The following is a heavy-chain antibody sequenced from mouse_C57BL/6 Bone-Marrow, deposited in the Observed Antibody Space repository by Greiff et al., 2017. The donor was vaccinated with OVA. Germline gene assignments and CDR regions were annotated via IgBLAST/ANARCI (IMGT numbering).Heavy chain of an antibody. V-gene: IGHV1-52*01. Sequence: QVQLQQPGAELVRPGSSVKLSCKASGYTFTSYWMHWVKQRPIQGLEWIGNIDPSDSDTHSNQKFKDKATLTVDKSSSTAYMQLRSLTTEDSAVDDGARGRVITAIDSPYAMDDWGQGTSVTVSS. CDR2: IDPSDSDT. CDR3: ARGRVITAIDSPYAMDD. D-gene: IGHD1-1*01. J-gene: IGHJ4*01. CDR1: GYTFTSYW.